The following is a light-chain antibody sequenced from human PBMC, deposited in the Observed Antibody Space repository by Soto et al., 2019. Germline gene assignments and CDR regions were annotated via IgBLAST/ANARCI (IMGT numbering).Light chain of an antibody. Sequence: LHSNGYNYSDWYLQKPGQSPQLLIYLGSNRASGVPDRFRGSGCGLGFTAKLSCLAVEDVGLYLFMEALQGRPLTVGAGTKVDIK. CDR2: LGS. J-gene: IGKJ4*02. CDR3: MEALQGRPLT. CDR1: LHSNGYNY. V-gene: IGKV2-28*01.